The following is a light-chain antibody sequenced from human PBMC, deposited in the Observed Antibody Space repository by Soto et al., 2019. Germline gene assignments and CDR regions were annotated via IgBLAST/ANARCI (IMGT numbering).Light chain of an antibody. CDR3: SLYTSSSTLV. CDR2: EVS. CDR1: SSDVGSYNR. J-gene: IGLJ3*02. Sequence: QSALTQPPSVSGSPGQLVTISCTGTSSDVGSYNRVSWYQQPPGTAPKLMIYEVSNRPSGVPDRFSGSKSGNTASLTISGLQAEDEADYYCSLYTSSSTLVFGGGTKLTVL. V-gene: IGLV2-18*01.